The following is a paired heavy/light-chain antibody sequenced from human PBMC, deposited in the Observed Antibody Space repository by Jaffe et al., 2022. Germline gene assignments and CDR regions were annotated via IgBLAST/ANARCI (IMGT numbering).Heavy chain of an antibody. D-gene: IGHD1-26*01. Sequence: EVQLVESGGGLVQPGGSLRLSCAASGFTFSDYWMSWVRQAPGKGLEWVANIKNDGSDKYHVDSVRGRFTISRDNAKNSLYLQLDYLRADDTAVYYCARLGGLSSGACDLWGQGTMVTVSS. J-gene: IGHJ3*01. V-gene: IGHV3-7*01. CDR2: IKNDGSDK. CDR1: GFTFSDYW. CDR3: ARLGGLSSGACDL.
Light chain of an antibody. CDR2: KAS. J-gene: IGKJ2*01. Sequence: DIQMTQSPSTLSASVGDRVTITCRASQSVNSWLAWYQQKPGKPPKLLIYKASGLESGVPSRFSGSESGTEFTLTISCLQPEDFATYYCQQYSSYSLYTFGQGTKVEMK. V-gene: IGKV1-5*03. CDR3: QQYSSYSLYT. CDR1: QSVNSW.